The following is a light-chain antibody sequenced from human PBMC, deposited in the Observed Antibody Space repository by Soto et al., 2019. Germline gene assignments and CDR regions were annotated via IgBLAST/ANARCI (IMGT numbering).Light chain of an antibody. CDR1: SSDVGGYDL. V-gene: IGLV2-14*02. Sequence: QSALTQPASVSGSPGQSITISCTGTSSDVGGYDLVSWYQQHPGKAPKLMIYDIINRPSGVSNRFSGSKSGNTASLTISGLQAEDEADYYCVSFTTSRSYVFGTGTKVTVL. CDR2: DII. J-gene: IGLJ1*01. CDR3: VSFTTSRSYV.